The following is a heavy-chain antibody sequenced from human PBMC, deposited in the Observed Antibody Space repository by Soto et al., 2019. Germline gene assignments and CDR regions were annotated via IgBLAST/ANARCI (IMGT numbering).Heavy chain of an antibody. CDR3: ARVPIYYDSSGYYLYATLDI. D-gene: IGHD3-22*01. Sequence: PSETLSLTCAVSGGSINSAGYSWSWIRQPPGKGLEWIGYIYHSGSTYYNPSLKSRVTISLDRSNNHFSLKLSSVTAADTAVYYCARVPIYYDSSGYYLYATLDIWGPGTMVTVS. V-gene: IGHV4-30-2*01. J-gene: IGHJ3*02. CDR1: GGSINSAGYS. CDR2: IYHSGST.